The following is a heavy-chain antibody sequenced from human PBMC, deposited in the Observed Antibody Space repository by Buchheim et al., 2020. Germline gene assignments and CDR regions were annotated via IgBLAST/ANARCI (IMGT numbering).Heavy chain of an antibody. Sequence: EVQLVESGGGLVQPGGSLRLSCAASGFTFSSYSMNWVRQAPGKGLEWVSAISGSGGSTYYADSVKGRFTISRDNSKNTLYLQMNSLRAEDTAVYYCAKDLGLVGSMVRGVIIGWLDVWGQGTT. J-gene: IGHJ6*02. V-gene: IGHV3-23*04. D-gene: IGHD3-10*01. CDR1: GFTFSSYS. CDR2: ISGSGGST. CDR3: AKDLGLVGSMVRGVIIGWLDV.